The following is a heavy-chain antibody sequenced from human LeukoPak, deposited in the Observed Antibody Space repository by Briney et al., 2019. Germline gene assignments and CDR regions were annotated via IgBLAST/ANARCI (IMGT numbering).Heavy chain of an antibody. J-gene: IGHJ4*02. Sequence: ASVKVSCKASGYTLTGYYMHWVRQAPGQGLEWMGWINPNSGGTNYAQKFQGRVTMTRDTSISTAYMELSRLRSDDTAVYYCARTRYYDSSGLDYWGQGTLVTVSS. D-gene: IGHD3-22*01. CDR1: GYTLTGYY. CDR2: INPNSGGT. V-gene: IGHV1-2*02. CDR3: ARTRYYDSSGLDY.